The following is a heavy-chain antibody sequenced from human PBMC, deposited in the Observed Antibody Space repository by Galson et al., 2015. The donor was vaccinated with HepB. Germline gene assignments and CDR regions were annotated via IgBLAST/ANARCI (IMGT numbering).Heavy chain of an antibody. CDR3: ARMRAITMIVVAFGWFDP. CDR2: ISSSGSTI. D-gene: IGHD3-22*01. Sequence: SLRLSCEAYGFTLSSYGMHWVRQAPGKGLEWVSYISSSGSTIYYADSVKGRFTISRDNAKNSLYLQMNSLRAEDTAVYYCARMRAITMIVVAFGWFDPWGQGTLVTVSS. CDR1: GFTLSSYG. V-gene: IGHV3-48*03. J-gene: IGHJ5*02.